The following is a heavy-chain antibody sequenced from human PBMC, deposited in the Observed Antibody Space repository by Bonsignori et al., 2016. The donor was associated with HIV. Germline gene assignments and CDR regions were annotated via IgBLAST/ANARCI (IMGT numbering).Heavy chain of an antibody. CDR2: IYYSGST. J-gene: IGHJ4*02. CDR3: ARAPPYSSSWYGYFDY. D-gene: IGHD6-13*01. CDR1: GGSISSYY. V-gene: IGHV4-59*01. Sequence: SETLSLTCTVSGGSISSYYWSWIRQPPGKGLEWIGYIYYSGSTNYNPSLKSRVTISVDTSKNQFSLKLSSVTAADTAVYYCARAPPYSSSWYGYFDYWGQGTLVTVSS.